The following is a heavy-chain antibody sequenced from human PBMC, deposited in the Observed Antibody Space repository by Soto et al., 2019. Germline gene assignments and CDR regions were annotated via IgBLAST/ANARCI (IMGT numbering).Heavy chain of an antibody. V-gene: IGHV1-3*01. CDR3: ARWSLAVLADY. CDR1: GYTFTSYA. Sequence: ASVKVSCTASGYTFTSYAMHWVRQAPGQRLEWMGWINAGNGNTKYSQKFQGRVTITRDTSASTAYMELSSLRSEDTAVYYCARWSLAVLADYWGQGTLVTVSS. J-gene: IGHJ4*02. D-gene: IGHD3-3*02. CDR2: INAGNGNT.